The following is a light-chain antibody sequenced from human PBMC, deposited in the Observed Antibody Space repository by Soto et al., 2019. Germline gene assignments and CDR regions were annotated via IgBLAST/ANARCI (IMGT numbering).Light chain of an antibody. V-gene: IGLV2-14*01. CDR3: SSYTTSSTLHV. CDR2: EVS. J-gene: IGLJ1*01. CDR1: SSDVGGYNY. Sequence: QSVLTQPASVSGSPGQSITISCTGTSSDVGGYNYVSWYQQHPGKAPQLMIYEVSHRPSGVSYRFSGSKSGNTASLTISGLQAEDEADYYCSSYTTSSTLHVFGTGTKVTVL.